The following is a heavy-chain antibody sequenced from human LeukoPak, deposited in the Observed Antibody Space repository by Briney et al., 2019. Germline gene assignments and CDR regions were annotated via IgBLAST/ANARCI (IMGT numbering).Heavy chain of an antibody. V-gene: IGHV3-21*01. J-gene: IGHJ4*02. D-gene: IGHD2-15*01. Sequence: PGGSLRLSCAASGFIFSDYSMNWVRQAPGKRLEWVSSISSSSTYIYYADSVKGRFTISRDNAKNSLYLQMNSLRAEDTAVYYCVRDLPCSGGSCWSTPDDYWGQGTLVTVSS. CDR2: ISSSSTYI. CDR1: GFIFSDYS. CDR3: VRDLPCSGGSCWSTPDDY.